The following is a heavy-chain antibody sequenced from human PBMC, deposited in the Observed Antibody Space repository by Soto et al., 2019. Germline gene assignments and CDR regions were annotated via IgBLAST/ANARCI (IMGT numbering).Heavy chain of an antibody. CDR3: ARGGAMGVDY. Sequence: GGSLRLSCTASGFAFNDRWIHWVRQAPGKGLVWVSRIDGPASTTNYADSVKGRFTTSRDNAKNIAFLHMNSLTDEDTAVYYCARGGAMGVDYWGQGTLVTVSS. CDR2: IDGPASTT. D-gene: IGHD1-26*01. J-gene: IGHJ4*02. CDR1: GFAFNDRW. V-gene: IGHV3-74*01.